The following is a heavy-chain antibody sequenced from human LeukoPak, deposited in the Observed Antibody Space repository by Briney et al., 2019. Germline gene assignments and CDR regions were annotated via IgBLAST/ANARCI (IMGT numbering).Heavy chain of an antibody. D-gene: IGHD2-2*01. CDR3: ARDFSCSSTSCHYYYYYYMDV. J-gene: IGHJ6*03. Sequence: ASVKVSCKASGYTFTGYYMHWVRQAPGQGLEWMGRINPNSGGTNYAQKFQGRVTMTRDTSISTAYMELSRLRSDATAVYYCARDFSCSSTSCHYYYYYYMDVWGKGTTVTVSS. CDR1: GYTFTGYY. V-gene: IGHV1-2*06. CDR2: INPNSGGT.